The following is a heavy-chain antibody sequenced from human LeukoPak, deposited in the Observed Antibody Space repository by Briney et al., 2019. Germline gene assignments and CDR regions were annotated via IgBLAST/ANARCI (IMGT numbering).Heavy chain of an antibody. CDR2: ISYDGTNK. Sequence: GGSLRLSCAASGFTFSNYDMHWVRQAPGKGLEWVAVISYDGTNKYYADSVKGRFTISRDNSKNTLHLQMNSLRAEDTAVYYCAKADRGNEAPFDYWGQGTLVTVSS. J-gene: IGHJ4*02. V-gene: IGHV3-30*18. CDR3: AKADRGNEAPFDY. CDR1: GFTFSNYD.